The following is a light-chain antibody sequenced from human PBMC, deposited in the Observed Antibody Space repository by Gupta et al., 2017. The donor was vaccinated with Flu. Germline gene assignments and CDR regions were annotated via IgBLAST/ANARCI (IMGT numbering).Light chain of an antibody. CDR1: QRIGSY. Sequence: DIQMTQSPSSLSASVRDRVTIPCRASQRIGSYLNWYQQKPGRAPKLLIYAVYAVQSGVPSRISGSGSSIDFTLTISRLQPEDFATYYSQQSDSTLYTFGQGTKLEMK. CDR3: QQSDSTLYT. J-gene: IGKJ2*01. V-gene: IGKV1-39*01. CDR2: AVY.